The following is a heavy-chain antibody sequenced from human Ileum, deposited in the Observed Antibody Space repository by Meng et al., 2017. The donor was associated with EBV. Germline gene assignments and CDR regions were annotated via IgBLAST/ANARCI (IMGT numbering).Heavy chain of an antibody. CDR1: GGSISRSDW. CDR3: ASSDYYRSDY. V-gene: IGHV4-4*02. J-gene: IGHJ4*02. Sequence: VLRRGGGPGLVRPSGTLSVTCAVSGGSISRSDWWSWVRQPPGKGLEWIGETSHSGSTNYSPSLKSRVTISLDKSKNQLSLKLNSVTAADTAMYYCASSDYYRSDYWGQGTLVTVSS. D-gene: IGHD3-22*01. CDR2: TSHSGST.